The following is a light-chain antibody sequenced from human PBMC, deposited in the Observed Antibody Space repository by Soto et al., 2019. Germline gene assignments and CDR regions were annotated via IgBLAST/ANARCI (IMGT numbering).Light chain of an antibody. CDR3: QSNYILPWT. J-gene: IGKJ1*01. Sequence: DIQMTQPPASLSASVGDRVTITCRASQYIGNYLNWYQHKPGKAPQLLIYSASTLQIGVPSRFSGSVSGTDFTLTITTLQPDDFASYYCQSNYILPWTFGQGTKVDIK. CDR2: SAS. V-gene: IGKV1-39*01. CDR1: QYIGNY.